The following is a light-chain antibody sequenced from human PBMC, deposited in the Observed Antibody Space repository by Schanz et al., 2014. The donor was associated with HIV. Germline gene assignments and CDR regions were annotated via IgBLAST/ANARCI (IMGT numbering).Light chain of an antibody. V-gene: IGKV3-11*01. J-gene: IGKJ4*01. CDR3: QQRSFWPLT. Sequence: EIVLTQFPATLSLSPGERATLSCRASQDISTYLAWYQQKPGQAPRLLIYDSSNRATDIPDRFSGSGYGTDFTLTISNLQPEDFAVYYCQQRSFWPLTFGGGTKVEIK. CDR1: QDISTY. CDR2: DSS.